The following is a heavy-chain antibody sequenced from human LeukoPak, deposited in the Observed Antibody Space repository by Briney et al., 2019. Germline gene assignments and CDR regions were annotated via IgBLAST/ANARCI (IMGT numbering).Heavy chain of an antibody. J-gene: IGHJ4*02. Sequence: PGGSLRLSCAASGFTFSSYGMHWVRQAPGNGLEWVAVIWYDGSNKYYADSVKGRFTISRDNSKNTLYLQMNSLRAEDTAVYYCARDSGSSGWYGYWYFDYWGQGTLVTVSS. D-gene: IGHD6-19*01. CDR1: GFTFSSYG. CDR2: IWYDGSNK. CDR3: ARDSGSSGWYGYWYFDY. V-gene: IGHV3-33*01.